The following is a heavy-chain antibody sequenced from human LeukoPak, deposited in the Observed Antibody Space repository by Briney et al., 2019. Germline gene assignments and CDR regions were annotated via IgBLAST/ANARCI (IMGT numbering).Heavy chain of an antibody. Sequence: GGSLRLSCAASGFTFSSYAMSWVRQAPGKGLEWVSAISGSGGSTYYADSVKGRFTISRDNSKNTLYLQMNSLRAEDTAVYYCARVTYYYDSSGYWDYWGQGTLVTVSS. J-gene: IGHJ4*02. V-gene: IGHV3-23*01. CDR2: ISGSGGST. CDR1: GFTFSSYA. CDR3: ARVTYYYDSSGYWDY. D-gene: IGHD3-22*01.